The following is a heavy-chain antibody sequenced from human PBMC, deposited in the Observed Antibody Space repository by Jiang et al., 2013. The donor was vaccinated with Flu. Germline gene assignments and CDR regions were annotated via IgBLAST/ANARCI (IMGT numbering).Heavy chain of an antibody. CDR2: ISADGGST. CDR1: GFTFSSYA. J-gene: IGHJ6*02. Sequence: VQLLESGGGLVQPGGSLRLSCAPSGFTFSSYAMSWVRQAPGKGLEWVSAISADGGSTSYADSVKGRFTISRDNSKNTVYMQMTSLRVEDTAVYHCATASRGGWYGGNTMDVWGQGSTVTVSS. CDR3: ATASRGGWYGGNTMDV. D-gene: IGHD6-19*01. V-gene: IGHV3-23*01.